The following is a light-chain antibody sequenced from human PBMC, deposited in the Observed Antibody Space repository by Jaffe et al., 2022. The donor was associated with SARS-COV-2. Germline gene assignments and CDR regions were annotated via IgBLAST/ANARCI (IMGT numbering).Light chain of an antibody. CDR3: QQYNSYPFT. CDR1: QDISNS. V-gene: IGKV1-16*02. CDR2: TAS. J-gene: IGKJ4*01. Sequence: DIQMTQSPSSLSASVGDRVTITCRASQDISNSLAWFQQKPGKAPKSLIYTASSLQSGVPSKFSGSGFGTDFTLTISSLQPEDFATYYCQQYNSYPFTFGGGTRVEIK.